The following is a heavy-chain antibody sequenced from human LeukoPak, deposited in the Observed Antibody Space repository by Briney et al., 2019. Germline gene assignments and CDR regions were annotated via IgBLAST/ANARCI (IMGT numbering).Heavy chain of an antibody. CDR1: GFTFSSYD. J-gene: IGHJ4*02. V-gene: IGHV3-23*01. CDR2: ISNSGGTT. Sequence: GESLRLSCAASGFTFSSYDMNWARQAPGKGLEWVSSISNSGGTTHYGDSVKGRFTISRDNSKNTLYLQMNTLRAEDTAVYYCVKGGWFDYWGQGTLVTVSS. CDR3: VKGGWFDY. D-gene: IGHD6-19*01.